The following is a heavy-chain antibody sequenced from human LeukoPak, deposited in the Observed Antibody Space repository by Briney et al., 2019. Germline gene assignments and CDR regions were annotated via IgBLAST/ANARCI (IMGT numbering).Heavy chain of an antibody. CDR2: ISANGAKT. CDR3: AIGWSVTMVMAAPGD. V-gene: IGHV3-23*01. Sequence: GGSLRLSCAASGFTFNSYAMSWVRQAPGKGLEWVSGISANGAKTYYADSVKGRFTISGDNSKNTQSLQMNSLRAEDTALYYCAIGWSVTMVMAAPGDWGQGALVTVSS. CDR1: GFTFNSYA. D-gene: IGHD3-10*01. J-gene: IGHJ4*02.